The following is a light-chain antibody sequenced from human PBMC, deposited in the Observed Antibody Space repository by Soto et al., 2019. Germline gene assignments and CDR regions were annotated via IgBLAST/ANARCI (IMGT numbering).Light chain of an antibody. J-gene: IGKJ3*01. Sequence: EIVLTQAAGTLSLSPGERATLSCRASQSVSSSYLAWYQQKPGQAPRLLIYGASSRATGIPDRFSGSGSGTDFTLTISRLEPEDFAVYYCQQYGSSLRVTFGPGTRWIS. CDR1: QSVSSSY. CDR2: GAS. V-gene: IGKV3-20*01. CDR3: QQYGSSLRVT.